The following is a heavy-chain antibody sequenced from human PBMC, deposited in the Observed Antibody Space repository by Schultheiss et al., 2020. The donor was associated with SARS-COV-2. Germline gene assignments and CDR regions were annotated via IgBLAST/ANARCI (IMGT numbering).Heavy chain of an antibody. CDR3: ARDPPEAVAGSFDY. V-gene: IGHV3-48*04. D-gene: IGHD6-19*01. CDR1: GFTFSSYA. CDR2: ISSSGSTR. J-gene: IGHJ4*02. Sequence: GGSLRLSCAASGFTFSSYAMSWVRQAPGKGLEWVSYISSSGSTRYYADSVKGRFTISRDNAKNPLYLQMNSLRAEDTAVYYCARDPPEAVAGSFDYWGQGTLVTVSS.